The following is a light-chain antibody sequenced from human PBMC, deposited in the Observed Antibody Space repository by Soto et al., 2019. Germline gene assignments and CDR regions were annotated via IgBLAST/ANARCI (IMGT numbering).Light chain of an antibody. V-gene: IGLV2-14*03. CDR1: SSDVGGYNY. J-gene: IGLJ1*01. CDR3: SSYTTSNTRQIV. CDR2: DVS. Sequence: QSALTQPASVSGPPGQSITISCTGTSSDVGGYNYVSWYQHHPGKAPKLLIYDVSNRPSGISNRFSGSKSDNTASLTISGLQPEDEADYYCSSYTTSNTRQIVFGTGTQLTVL.